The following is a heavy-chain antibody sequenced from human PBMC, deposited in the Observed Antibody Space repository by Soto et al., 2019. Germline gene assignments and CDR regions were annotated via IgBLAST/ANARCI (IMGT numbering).Heavy chain of an antibody. CDR1: GGSISSSSYS. J-gene: IGHJ6*02. Sequence: SETLSLTCTVSGGSISSSSYSWGWIGQPPGKGLEWIGSIYYSGSTYYNPSLKSRVTISVDTSKNQFSLKLSSVTAADTAVYYCACIFSGGYGYGFYYYGMDVWGQGTTVT. CDR2: IYYSGST. V-gene: IGHV4-39*01. CDR3: ACIFSGGYGYGFYYYGMDV. D-gene: IGHD5-18*01.